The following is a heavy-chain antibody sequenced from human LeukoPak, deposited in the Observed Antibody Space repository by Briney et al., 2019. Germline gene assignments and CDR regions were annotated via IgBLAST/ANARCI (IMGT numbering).Heavy chain of an antibody. V-gene: IGHV4-4*07. J-gene: IGHJ5*02. CDR3: ARDRYGSGSYYKSWFDP. Sequence: SEPLTLTCRDSGGSISSYDWSWIRKPAEKGLEWIGRIYTSGSTNYNPSLKSRVTMSVDTSKNQFSLKLTSVTAADTAVYYCARDRYGSGSYYKSWFDPWGQGTLVTVSS. D-gene: IGHD3-10*01. CDR1: GGSISSYD. CDR2: IYTSGST.